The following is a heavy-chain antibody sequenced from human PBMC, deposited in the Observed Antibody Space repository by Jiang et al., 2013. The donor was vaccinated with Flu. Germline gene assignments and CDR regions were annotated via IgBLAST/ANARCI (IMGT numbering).Heavy chain of an antibody. Sequence: GKGLEWIGYIYYSGSTNYNPSLKSRVTISVDTSKNQFSLKLSSVTAADTAVYYCARRSEAGRPYPIAAAGMPGVYWFDPWGQGTLVTVSS. D-gene: IGHD6-13*01. V-gene: IGHV4-59*08. CDR2: IYYSGST. CDR3: ARRSEAGRPYPIAAAGMPGVYWFDP. J-gene: IGHJ5*02.